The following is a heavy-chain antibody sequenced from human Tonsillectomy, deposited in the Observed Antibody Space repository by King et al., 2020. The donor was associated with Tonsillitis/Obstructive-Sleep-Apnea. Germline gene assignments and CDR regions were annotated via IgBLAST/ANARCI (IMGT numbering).Heavy chain of an antibody. J-gene: IGHJ4*02. V-gene: IGHV3-33*05. CDR3: ASDLYDLEY. Sequence: VQLVESGGGVVQPGGSLRLSCAASGFTFSDYSMNWVRQAPGKGLEWVAVILYDGSNKYYGDSVKGRFTISRDNSKNTLYLQMNSLRDEDTAVYYCASDLYDLEYWGQGTLVTVSS. CDR2: ILYDGSNK. CDR1: GFTFSDYS. D-gene: IGHD2-2*02.